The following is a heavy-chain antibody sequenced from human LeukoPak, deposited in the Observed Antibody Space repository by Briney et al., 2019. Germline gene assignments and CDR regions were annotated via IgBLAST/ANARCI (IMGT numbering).Heavy chain of an antibody. D-gene: IGHD2-2*01. CDR2: IYYTGTT. J-gene: IGHJ4*02. CDR1: GGSLSGHY. Sequence: SETLSLTCTVGGGSLSGHYWGWIRQPPGKGVELVGHIYYTGTTFYNPSLNSRVTITLDTSRNQFSLRLTSVIAADTAVYYCARFSWGCSTASCYLTNWGQGALVTVSS. CDR3: ARFSWGCSTASCYLTN. V-gene: IGHV4-59*11.